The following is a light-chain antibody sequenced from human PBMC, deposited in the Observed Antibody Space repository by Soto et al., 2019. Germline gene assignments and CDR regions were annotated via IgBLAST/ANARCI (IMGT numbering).Light chain of an antibody. CDR3: QQANIFPRT. CDR1: QTISTW. CDR2: AAS. J-gene: IGKJ1*01. V-gene: IGKV1-12*01. Sequence: DIQMTQSPSTLSASAGDRVTITCRASQTISTWLAWYQQKPGKAPKLLIYAASSLQSGVPLRFNGSGSGTDFTLTISSLQSEDFATYYCQQANIFPRTVGQGTKVDSK.